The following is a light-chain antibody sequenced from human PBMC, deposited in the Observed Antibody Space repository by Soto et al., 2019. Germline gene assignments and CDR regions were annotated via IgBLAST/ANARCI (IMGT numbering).Light chain of an antibody. J-gene: IGKJ1*01. Sequence: DIVLTQSPGTLSLSPGERDTLSCRASQSVSSSYLARYQQKPGQAPRLLIYGASSRATGIPDRFSGSGSGTDFTLTISRLEPEDFAVYYWQQYGSSPRTFGQGTKVEIK. CDR3: QQYGSSPRT. CDR1: QSVSSSY. CDR2: GAS. V-gene: IGKV3-20*01.